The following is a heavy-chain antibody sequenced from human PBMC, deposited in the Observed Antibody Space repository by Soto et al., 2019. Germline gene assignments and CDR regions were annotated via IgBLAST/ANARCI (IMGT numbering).Heavy chain of an antibody. CDR3: ARTISGAYYYYYGMDV. CDR1: GVTVSSNY. CDR2: IYSGGST. Sequence: GGSLRLSCAASGVTVSSNYMSWVRQAPGKGLEWVSVIYSGGSTYYADSVKGRFTISRDNSKNTLYLQMNSLRAEDTPVYYCARTISGAYYYYYGMDVWGQGTTVTVSS. V-gene: IGHV3-53*01. D-gene: IGHD1-26*01. J-gene: IGHJ6*02.